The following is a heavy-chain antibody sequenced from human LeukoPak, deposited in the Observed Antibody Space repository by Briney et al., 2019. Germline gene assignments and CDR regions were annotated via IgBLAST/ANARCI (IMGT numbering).Heavy chain of an antibody. V-gene: IGHV3-23*01. Sequence: GGSLRLSCAASGFTFGSYAMSWVRRAPGKGLEWVSSISGSDGTTYYADSVKGRFTISRDNSKYTLSLQMNSLRAEDTAVYYCASLDCSGGSCYLGAVYWGQGTLVTASS. CDR2: ISGSDGTT. J-gene: IGHJ4*02. D-gene: IGHD2-15*01. CDR1: GFTFGSYA. CDR3: ASLDCSGGSCYLGAVY.